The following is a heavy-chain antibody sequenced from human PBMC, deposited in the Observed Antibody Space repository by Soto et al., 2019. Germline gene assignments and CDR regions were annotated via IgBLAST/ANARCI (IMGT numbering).Heavy chain of an antibody. J-gene: IGHJ3*02. CDR2: ISYDGSNK. CDR1: GFTFSSYA. V-gene: IGHV3-30-3*01. CDR3: ARDDGSGWYERGAFDI. Sequence: QVQLVESGGGVVQPGRSLRLSCAASGFTFSSYAMHWVRQAPGKGLEWVAVISYDGSNKYYADSVKGRFTISRDNSKNTLYLQMNSLRAEDTAVYYCARDDGSGWYERGAFDIWGQGTMVTVSS. D-gene: IGHD6-19*01.